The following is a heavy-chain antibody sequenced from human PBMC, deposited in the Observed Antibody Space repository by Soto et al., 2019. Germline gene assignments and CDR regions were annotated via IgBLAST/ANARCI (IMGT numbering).Heavy chain of an antibody. V-gene: IGHV4-34*01. J-gene: IGHJ5*02. D-gene: IGHD3-10*01. CDR3: ARGRGVLLWFGDLHNWFDP. Sequence: TSETLSLTCAVYGGSFSGYYWSWIRQPPGKGLEWIGEINHSGSTNYNPSLKSRVTISVDTSKNQFSLKLSSVTAADTAVYYCARGRGVLLWFGDLHNWFDPWGQGTLVTVSS. CDR1: GGSFSGYY. CDR2: INHSGST.